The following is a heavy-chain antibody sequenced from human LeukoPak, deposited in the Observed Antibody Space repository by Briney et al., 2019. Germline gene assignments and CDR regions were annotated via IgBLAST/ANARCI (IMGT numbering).Heavy chain of an antibody. D-gene: IGHD6-19*01. J-gene: IGHJ4*02. CDR1: GFTFSNYA. CDR3: ARDLYSSGWYGGFDF. CDR2: ISYDGSNK. Sequence: PGGSLRLSCGASGFTFSNYAMHWVRQAPGKGLEWVAVISYDGSNKYYVDSVKGRFTISRDSSKNTLYLQMNSLSAEDTAVYYCARDLYSSGWYGGFDFWGQGTLVTVSS. V-gene: IGHV3-30*04.